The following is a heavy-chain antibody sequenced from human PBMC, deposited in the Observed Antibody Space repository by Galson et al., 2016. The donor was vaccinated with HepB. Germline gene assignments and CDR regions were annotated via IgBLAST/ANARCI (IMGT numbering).Heavy chain of an antibody. V-gene: IGHV3-9*01. CDR2: ISWNSGSL. J-gene: IGHJ3*02. Sequence: SLRLSCAASGFTFDDYAMDWVRQAPGKGLEWVSGISWNSGSLDYADSVKGRFTISRDNAKNSLYLQMNSLRVEDTALYFCAKAVDPYCSSTSCSYDGFDIWGQGTMVTVSS. CDR1: GFTFDDYA. CDR3: AKAVDPYCSSTSCSYDGFDI. D-gene: IGHD2-2*01.